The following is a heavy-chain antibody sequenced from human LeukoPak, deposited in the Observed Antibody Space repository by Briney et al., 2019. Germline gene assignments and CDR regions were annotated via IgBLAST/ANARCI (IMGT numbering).Heavy chain of an antibody. D-gene: IGHD2-21*02. Sequence: SETLSLTCSVSGGSISSSGYYWGWIRQPPGKGLEWIGNIYYSGSTYYNPSLKSRLTISVDTSNNQFSLKLSSVTAADTAVYYCATTYCGGDCYPAWWGQGTLVTVSS. J-gene: IGHJ4*02. V-gene: IGHV4-39*01. CDR1: GGSISSSGYY. CDR3: ATTYCGGDCYPAW. CDR2: IYYSGST.